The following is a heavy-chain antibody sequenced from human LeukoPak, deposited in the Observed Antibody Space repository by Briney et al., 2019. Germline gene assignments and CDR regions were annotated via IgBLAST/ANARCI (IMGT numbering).Heavy chain of an antibody. CDR2: ISYDGSNK. V-gene: IGHV3-30*18. CDR1: FTXXXXG. Sequence: FTXXXXGMHWVRQAPGKGLEWVAVISYDGSNKYYADSVKGRFTISRDNSKNTLYLQMNSLRAEDTAVYYCAKGDYYDSSALGNYWGQGTLVTVSS. D-gene: IGHD3-22*01. CDR3: AKGDYYDSSALGNY. J-gene: IGHJ4*02.